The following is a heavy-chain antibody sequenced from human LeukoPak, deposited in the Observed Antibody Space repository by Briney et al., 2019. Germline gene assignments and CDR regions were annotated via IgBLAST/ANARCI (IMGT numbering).Heavy chain of an antibody. CDR2: IIPILGIA. CDR1: GGTFSSYT. CDR3: ARDRVRFLEWFSDAFDI. D-gene: IGHD3-3*01. J-gene: IGHJ3*02. V-gene: IGHV1-69*04. Sequence: SVKVSRKASGGTFSSYTISWVRQAPGQGLEWMGRIIPILGIANYAQKFQGRVTTTADKSTSTAYMELSSLRSEDTAVYYCARDRVRFLEWFSDAFDIWGQGTMVTVSS.